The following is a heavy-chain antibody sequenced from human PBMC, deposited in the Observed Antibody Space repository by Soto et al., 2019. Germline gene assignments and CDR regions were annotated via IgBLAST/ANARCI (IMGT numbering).Heavy chain of an antibody. CDR2: ISAYNGNT. J-gene: IGHJ4*02. CDR1: GYTFTSYC. V-gene: IGHV1-18*01. CDR3: ARPEGLATISYYFDY. Sequence: ASVKGSCKASGYTFTSYCISWVRQAPGQGLEWMGWISAYNGNTNYAQKLQGRVTMTTDTSTSTAYMELRSLRSDDTAVYYCARPEGLATISYYFDYWGTGALVSVSS. D-gene: IGHD3-9*01.